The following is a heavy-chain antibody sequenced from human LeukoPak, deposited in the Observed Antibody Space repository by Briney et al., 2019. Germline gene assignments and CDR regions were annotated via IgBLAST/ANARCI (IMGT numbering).Heavy chain of an antibody. CDR3: ARRNGDYYYYYMDV. Sequence: PGGSLRLSCAASGFTFDDYGMSWVRQAPGEGLEWGSGINWNGGSTGYADSVKGRFTISRDNAKNSLYLQMNSLRAEDTALYYCARRNGDYYYYYMDVWGKGTTVTVSS. J-gene: IGHJ6*03. D-gene: IGHD4-17*01. CDR2: INWNGGST. V-gene: IGHV3-20*04. CDR1: GFTFDDYG.